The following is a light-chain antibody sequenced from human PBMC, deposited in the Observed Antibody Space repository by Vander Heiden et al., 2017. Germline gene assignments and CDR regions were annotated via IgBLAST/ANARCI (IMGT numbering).Light chain of an antibody. CDR2: LVS. J-gene: IGKJ5*01. CDR3: MQAVHIPGT. V-gene: IGKV2-28*01. CDR1: QSLLHSNGYTY. Sequence: DMLWTRPHASLSVTPGGPAPISCRSSQSLLHSNGYTYLDWYLQKPGQSPQLLIYLVSDRPSWVPDRFSGSGSGTDFTLRISRVEAEDVGVYYCMQAVHIPGTFGQGTRLEIK.